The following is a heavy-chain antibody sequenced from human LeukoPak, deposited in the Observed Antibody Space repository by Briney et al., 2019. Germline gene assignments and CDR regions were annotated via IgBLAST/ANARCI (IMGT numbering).Heavy chain of an antibody. CDR2: ISSSGSTI. D-gene: IGHD3-22*01. CDR1: GFTFSTYD. CDR3: ARAVYYYGSSGYYYFDY. Sequence: GGSLRLSCAASGFTFSTYDMSWVRQAPEKGLEWVSYISSSGSTIYYADSVKGRFTISRDNAKNSLYLQMNSLRAEDTAVYYCARAVYYYGSSGYYYFDYWGQGTLVTVSS. J-gene: IGHJ4*02. V-gene: IGHV3-48*03.